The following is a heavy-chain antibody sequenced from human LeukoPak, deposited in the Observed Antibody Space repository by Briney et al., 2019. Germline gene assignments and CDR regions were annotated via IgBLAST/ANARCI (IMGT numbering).Heavy chain of an antibody. CDR2: IGTSGDT. CDR1: GFTFNIYP. Sequence: GDSLRLSCVASGFTFNIYPMTWVRQSPGKGLEWVSTIGTSGDTYYADSVKGRFTISRDDSKNTLYLQMNSLRAEDTAVYYCTTLATTASEPDCWGQGTLGTVSS. J-gene: IGHJ4*02. CDR3: TTLATTASEPDC. D-gene: IGHD1-1*01. V-gene: IGHV3-23*01.